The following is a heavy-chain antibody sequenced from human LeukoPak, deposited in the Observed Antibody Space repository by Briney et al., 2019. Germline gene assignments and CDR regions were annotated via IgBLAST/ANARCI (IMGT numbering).Heavy chain of an antibody. CDR3: AKRGPMTTVTGNYYYYYYMDV. Sequence: SVKVSCKASGGTFSSYAINWVRQAPGQGLEWMGGIIPIFGTANYAQKFQDRVTITAVESTSTAYMELSSLRSEDTAVYYCAKRGPMTTVTGNYYYYYYMDVWGKGTTVTVSS. V-gene: IGHV1-69*13. J-gene: IGHJ6*03. D-gene: IGHD4-11*01. CDR2: IIPIFGTA. CDR1: GGTFSSYA.